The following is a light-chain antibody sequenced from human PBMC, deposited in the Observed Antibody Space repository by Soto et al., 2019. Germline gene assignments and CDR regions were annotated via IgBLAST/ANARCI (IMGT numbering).Light chain of an antibody. V-gene: IGKV3-20*01. CDR3: QQYAESPLT. CDR1: QSVGRNY. J-gene: IGKJ4*01. Sequence: EIVLTQSPGTLSLSPGESATLSCSASQSVGRNYLAWFQHKPGQAPRLVIYDASNRATGVPDRFSGSGSGTDFTLTVTRLEPEDFAVYYCQQYAESPLTFGGGTKVDIK. CDR2: DAS.